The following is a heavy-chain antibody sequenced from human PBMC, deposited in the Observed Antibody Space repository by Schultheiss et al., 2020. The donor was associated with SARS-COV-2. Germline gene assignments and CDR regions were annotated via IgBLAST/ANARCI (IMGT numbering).Heavy chain of an antibody. CDR1: GFTVSSNY. D-gene: IGHD6-13*01. Sequence: GGSLRLSCAASGFTVSSNYMSWVRQAPGKGLEWVSAISGSGGSTYYADSVKGRFTISRDNAKNSLYLQMNSLRAEDTAVYYCAKGRYSSSYWGQGTLVTVSS. J-gene: IGHJ4*02. CDR2: ISGSGGST. V-gene: IGHV3-23*01. CDR3: AKGRYSSSY.